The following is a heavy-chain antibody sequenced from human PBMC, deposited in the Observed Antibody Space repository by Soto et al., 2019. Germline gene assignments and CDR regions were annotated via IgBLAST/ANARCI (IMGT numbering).Heavy chain of an antibody. CDR1: GYTFTSYG. D-gene: IGHD3-9*01. CDR3: ARVTEELRYFDWLSHFDY. V-gene: IGHV1-18*01. Sequence: QVQLVQSGAEVKKPGASVKVSCKASGYTFTSYGISWVRQAPGQGLEWMGWISAYNGNTNYAQKLQGRITMTTDTSTSTAYMELRSLRSDDTAVYYCARVTEELRYFDWLSHFDYWGQGTLVTVSS. J-gene: IGHJ4*02. CDR2: ISAYNGNT.